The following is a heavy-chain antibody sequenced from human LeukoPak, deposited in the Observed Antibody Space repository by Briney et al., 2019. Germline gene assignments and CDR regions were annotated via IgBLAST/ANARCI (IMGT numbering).Heavy chain of an antibody. CDR3: ARSERLLQAPFDP. D-gene: IGHD3-3*01. CDR2: INHSGTT. CDR1: GGSFRGYY. V-gene: IGHV4-34*01. Sequence: PSETLSLTCAVYGGSFRGYYWSWIRQSPGKGLEWIGEINHSGTTNYNPSLKSRVTISVDTSKNQFSLKLTSMTAEDTAVYYYARSERLLQAPFDPWGRGTPVTVSS. J-gene: IGHJ5*02.